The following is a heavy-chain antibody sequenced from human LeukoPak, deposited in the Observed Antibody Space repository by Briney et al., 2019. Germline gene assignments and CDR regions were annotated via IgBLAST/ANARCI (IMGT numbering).Heavy chain of an antibody. D-gene: IGHD5-18*01. Sequence: SETLSLTCTVSGGSISSGDDYWSWIRQPPGKGLEWIGYIYYSGSTYYNPFLKSRVTISVDTSKNQFSLKLSSVTAADTAVYYCARAAQGYGYYFDYWGQGTLVTVSS. V-gene: IGHV4-30-4*01. J-gene: IGHJ4*02. CDR1: GGSISSGDDY. CDR2: IYYSGST. CDR3: ARAAQGYGYYFDY.